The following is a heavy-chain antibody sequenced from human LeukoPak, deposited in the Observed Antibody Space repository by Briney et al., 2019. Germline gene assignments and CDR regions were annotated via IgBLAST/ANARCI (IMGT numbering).Heavy chain of an antibody. Sequence: GGSLRLSCAASGFTFSSFSMIWVRQAPGMGLEWVSGISGSGGSTYYADSVKGRFTISRDNSKNTLYLQMNSLRAEDTAIYYCAKTARYSSGPNDAFDIWGQGTMVTVSS. CDR3: AKTARYSSGPNDAFDI. CDR1: GFTFSSFS. J-gene: IGHJ3*02. V-gene: IGHV3-23*01. D-gene: IGHD6-19*01. CDR2: ISGSGGST.